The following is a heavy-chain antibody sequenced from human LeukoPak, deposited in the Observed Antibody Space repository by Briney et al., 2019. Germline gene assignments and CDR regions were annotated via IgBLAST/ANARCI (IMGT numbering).Heavy chain of an antibody. CDR3: ARGQDNRKTAMVAFDY. V-gene: IGHV1-2*02. Sequence: ASVKVSCKASGYTFTGYYTHWVRQAPGQGLEWMGWINPNSGGTNYAQKFQGRVTMTRDTSISTAYMELSRLRSDDTAVYYCARGQDNRKTAMVAFDYWGQGTLVTVSS. J-gene: IGHJ4*02. CDR1: GYTFTGYY. CDR2: INPNSGGT. D-gene: IGHD5-18*01.